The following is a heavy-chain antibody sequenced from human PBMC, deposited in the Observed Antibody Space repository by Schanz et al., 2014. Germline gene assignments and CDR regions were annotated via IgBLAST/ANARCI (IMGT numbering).Heavy chain of an antibody. CDR2: IGTSGGT. D-gene: IGHD3-10*01. CDR1: GFTFTNYA. Sequence: EVQLVESGGGLVKPGGSLRLSCAASGFTFTNYAMSWVRQAPGKGLEWVSTIGTSGGTNYAESVKGRFTISRDNSKNTLYLQMNSLRAEDTAVYYCAKGRFGELSAFDIWGQGTMVTVSS. V-gene: IGHV3-23*04. J-gene: IGHJ3*02. CDR3: AKGRFGELSAFDI.